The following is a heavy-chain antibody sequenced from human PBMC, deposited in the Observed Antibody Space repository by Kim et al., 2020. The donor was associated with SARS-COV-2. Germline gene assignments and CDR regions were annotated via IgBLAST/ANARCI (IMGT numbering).Heavy chain of an antibody. CDR3: ASGELVRGVLPLEY. J-gene: IGHJ4*02. D-gene: IGHD3-10*01. V-gene: IGHV3-7*03. Sequence: YVASVKGRFPISRDNAKNSVFLQMNSLRVDDTAIYYCASGELVRGVLPLEYWGQGILVTVSS.